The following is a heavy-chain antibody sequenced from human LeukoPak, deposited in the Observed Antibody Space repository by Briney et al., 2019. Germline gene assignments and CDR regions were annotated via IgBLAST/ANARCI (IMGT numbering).Heavy chain of an antibody. V-gene: IGHV1-8*03. CDR3: ARGLSQLLWFWESGHYFDY. CDR1: GYTFTSYD. CDR2: INPNSGNT. Sequence: GASVKVSCKASGYTFTSYDINWVRQATGQGLEWMGWINPNSGNTGYAQKFQGRVTITRNTSISTAYMELSSLRSEDTAVYYCARGLSQLLWFWESGHYFDYWGQGTVVTVSS. J-gene: IGHJ4*02. D-gene: IGHD3-10*01.